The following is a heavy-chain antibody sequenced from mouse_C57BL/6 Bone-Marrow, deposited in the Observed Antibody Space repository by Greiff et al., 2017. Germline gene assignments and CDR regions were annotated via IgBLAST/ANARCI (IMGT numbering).Heavy chain of an antibody. CDR1: GFSLTSYA. D-gene: IGHD2-3*01. Sequence: VQVVESGPGLVAPSQSLSITCTVSGFSLTSYAISWVRQPPGKGLEWLGVIWTGGGTNYNSALKSRLSISKDNSKSQVFLKMNSLQTDDTARYYCARNRGYYDWVWFAYWGQGTLVTVSA. J-gene: IGHJ3*01. CDR2: IWTGGGT. V-gene: IGHV2-9-1*01. CDR3: ARNRGYYDWVWFAY.